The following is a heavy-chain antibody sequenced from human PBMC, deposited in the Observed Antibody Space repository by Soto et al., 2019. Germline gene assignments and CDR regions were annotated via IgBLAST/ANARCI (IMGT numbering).Heavy chain of an antibody. CDR2: ISSSTSHT. D-gene: IGHD6-13*01. CDR1: GFTFSSYA. CDR3: ARGRGAAADYFDF. J-gene: IGHJ4*02. Sequence: GGSLRLSCAASGFTFSSYAMSWVRQAPGKGLEWVSVISSSTSHTNYADSVKGRFTISRDNAKNSLFLQMNSLRAEDTAVYYCARGRGAAADYFDFWGQGTLVTVSS. V-gene: IGHV3-21*04.